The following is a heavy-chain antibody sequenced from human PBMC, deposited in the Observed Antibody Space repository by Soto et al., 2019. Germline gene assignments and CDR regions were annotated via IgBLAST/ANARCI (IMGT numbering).Heavy chain of an antibody. CDR3: SGAPFASGSGWYDY. CDR1: GYTFTTYY. J-gene: IGHJ4*02. Sequence: EASVKVSCKASGYTFTTYYIHWVRQAPGQGLEWMGIINPSSGSTSSAQKFQGRVTMTSDTSTSTVYMELSSLRSEDTAVYYCSGAPFASGSGWYDYCGQGTLVTVSS. CDR2: INPSSGST. V-gene: IGHV1-46*03. D-gene: IGHD6-19*01.